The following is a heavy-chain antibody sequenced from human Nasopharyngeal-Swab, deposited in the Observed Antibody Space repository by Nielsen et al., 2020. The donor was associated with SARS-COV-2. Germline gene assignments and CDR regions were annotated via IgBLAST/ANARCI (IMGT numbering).Heavy chain of an antibody. J-gene: IGHJ3*02. CDR1: GFTFSSYE. CDR2: ISSSGSTI. D-gene: IGHD3-3*01. Sequence: GSLRLSCAASGFTFSSYEMNWVRQAPGKGLEWVSYISSSGSTIYYADSVKGRFTISRDNAKNSLYLQMNSLRAEDTAVYYCASLRFLEWLVFPPLDADAFDIWGQGTMVTVSS. CDR3: ASLRFLEWLVFPPLDADAFDI. V-gene: IGHV3-48*03.